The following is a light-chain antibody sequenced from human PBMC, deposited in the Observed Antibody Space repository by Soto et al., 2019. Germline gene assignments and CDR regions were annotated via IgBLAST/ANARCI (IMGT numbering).Light chain of an antibody. J-gene: IGKJ2*01. Sequence: EIVMTQSPATLSVSPGERASLSCMASQSVGSNLAWYQQTAGQAPRLLIYCASTRATGIPARFNGIGSGTEFTLTISSLQSEDFAVDSCQQYTNWPYTFGQGTKLEIK. V-gene: IGKV3-15*01. CDR3: QQYTNWPYT. CDR2: CAS. CDR1: QSVGSN.